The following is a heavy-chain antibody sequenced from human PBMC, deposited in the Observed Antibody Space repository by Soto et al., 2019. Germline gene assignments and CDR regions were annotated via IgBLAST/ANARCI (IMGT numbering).Heavy chain of an antibody. CDR1: GDSVSSNSSG. J-gene: IGHJ4*01. CDR2: TYYRSKWYY. Sequence: SQTLSLTCAITGDSVSSNSSGWSSVRQSPSRGLEWLGRTYYRSKWYYEYAVSVRGRITINPDTSKNQYSLQLNSVTPEDTAVYFCARGGQYSGRIFEYWGKGTLVTVSS. CDR3: ARGGQYSGRIFEY. D-gene: IGHD1-26*01. V-gene: IGHV6-1*01.